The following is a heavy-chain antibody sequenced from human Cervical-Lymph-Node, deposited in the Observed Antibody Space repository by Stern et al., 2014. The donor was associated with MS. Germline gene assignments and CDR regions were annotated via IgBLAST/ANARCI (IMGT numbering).Heavy chain of an antibody. J-gene: IGHJ4*02. Sequence: QVQLMQSGAEVKKPGASVKVACKASGYTFTDYYIHWVRQAPGQGLEWMGRINPNSGGTNYAQNFQGRVTRTRDTSINTASMELSRLTSDDTAVYYCARRGYCSGGSCYGGDYFDYWGQGTLVTVSS. CDR2: INPNSGGT. CDR1: GYTFTDYY. CDR3: ARRGYCSGGSCYGGDYFDY. D-gene: IGHD2-15*01. V-gene: IGHV1-2*06.